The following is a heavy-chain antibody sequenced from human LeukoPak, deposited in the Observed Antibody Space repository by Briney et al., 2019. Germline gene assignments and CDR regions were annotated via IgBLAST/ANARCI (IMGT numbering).Heavy chain of an antibody. CDR2: IHHDGSNK. D-gene: IGHD2-21*02. Sequence: GGSLRLSCAASGFTFSSYGMHWVSQAPGKGLDWVAFIHHDGSNKYYADSVKGRFTISRDNSKNTLYLQMNSLRAEDTAVYYCAKDLSVTPGHEYWGQGTLVTVSS. CDR1: GFTFSSYG. V-gene: IGHV3-30*02. CDR3: AKDLSVTPGHEY. J-gene: IGHJ4*02.